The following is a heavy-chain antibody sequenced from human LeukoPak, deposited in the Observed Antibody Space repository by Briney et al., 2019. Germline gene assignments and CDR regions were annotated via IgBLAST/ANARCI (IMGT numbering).Heavy chain of an antibody. CDR1: GYTFTGYY. CDR2: INPNSGGT. CDR3: ARDNQDSSSWYTFGWFDP. V-gene: IGHV1-2*02. Sequence: ASVKVSCKASGYTFTGYYMHWVRQAPGQGLEWMGWINPNSGGTNYAQKFQGRVTMTRDTPISTAYMELSRLRSDDTAVYYCARDNQDSSSWYTFGWFDPWGQGTLVTVSS. J-gene: IGHJ5*02. D-gene: IGHD6-13*01.